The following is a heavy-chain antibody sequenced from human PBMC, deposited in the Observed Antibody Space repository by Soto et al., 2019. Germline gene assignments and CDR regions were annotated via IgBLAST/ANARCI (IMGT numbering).Heavy chain of an antibody. J-gene: IGHJ4*02. Sequence: QVQLVQSGAEVKRPGASVKVSCKASGYIFMSYGITWVRQAPGQGLDWMGCFTADEGETNHAQKFQGRGTMTTDTSTSTAYMELRSLRSDDTAIYYCARRTLGSAIGVGDYWGQGTLVTVSS. V-gene: IGHV1-18*01. CDR2: FTADEGET. CDR1: GYIFMSYG. CDR3: ARRTLGSAIGVGDY. D-gene: IGHD7-27*01.